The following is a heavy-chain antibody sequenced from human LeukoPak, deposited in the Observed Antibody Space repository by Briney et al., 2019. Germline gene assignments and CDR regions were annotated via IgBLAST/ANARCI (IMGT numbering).Heavy chain of an antibody. J-gene: IGHJ4*02. D-gene: IGHD5-18*01. Sequence: GGSLRLSCAASGFTFSSYAMSWVRQAPGKGLEWVSGIDGSGGSTYYADSVRGRFTISRDNSKNTVYLQMNSLRAEDTAVYYCAKEWGSHGYPLFDYWGQGTLVTVSS. V-gene: IGHV3-23*01. CDR2: IDGSGGST. CDR3: AKEWGSHGYPLFDY. CDR1: GFTFSSYA.